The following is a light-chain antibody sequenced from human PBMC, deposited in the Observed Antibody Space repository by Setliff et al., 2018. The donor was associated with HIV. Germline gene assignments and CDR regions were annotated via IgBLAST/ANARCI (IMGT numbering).Light chain of an antibody. J-gene: IGLJ3*02. CDR3: SSYTSTNTPWV. V-gene: IGLV2-14*01. Sequence: QSALTQPASVSGSPGQSITISCTGTSSDVGGYNYVSWYQQHPGKAPKLMIYEVSNRPSGVSNRFSGSKSGNTASLTISGLQAEDEADYYCSSYTSTNTPWVFGGGTKATVL. CDR1: SSDVGGYNY. CDR2: EVS.